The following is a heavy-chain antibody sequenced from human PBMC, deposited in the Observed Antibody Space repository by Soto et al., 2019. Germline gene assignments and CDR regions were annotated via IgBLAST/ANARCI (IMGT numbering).Heavy chain of an antibody. CDR2: MSYDGSNK. CDR1: GFTFSSYA. CDR3: ARGGGAY. J-gene: IGHJ4*02. V-gene: IGHV3-30-3*01. Sequence: QVQLVESGGGVVQPGRSLRLSCAASGFTFSSYAMHWVRRAPGKGLEWMAVMSYDGSNKYYADSVKGRFTISRDNSKNTLYLQMDRLRPEDTALYYCARGGGAYWGQGTLVIVSS. D-gene: IGHD3-16*01.